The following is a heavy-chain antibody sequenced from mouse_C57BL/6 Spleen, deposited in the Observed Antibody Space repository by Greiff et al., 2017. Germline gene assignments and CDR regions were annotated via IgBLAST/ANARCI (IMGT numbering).Heavy chain of an antibody. V-gene: IGHV5-6*01. Sequence: EVQLVESGGDLVKPGGSLKLSCAASGFTFSSYGMSWVRQTPDKRLEWVATISSGGSYTYYPDSVKGRFTISRDNAKNTLYLQMSSLKSEDTAMYYCARHLTGFMDYWGQGTSVTVSS. CDR3: ARHLTGFMDY. CDR1: GFTFSSYG. D-gene: IGHD4-1*01. CDR2: ISSGGSYT. J-gene: IGHJ4*01.